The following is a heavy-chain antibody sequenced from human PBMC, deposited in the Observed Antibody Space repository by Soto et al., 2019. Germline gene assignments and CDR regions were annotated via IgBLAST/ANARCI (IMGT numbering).Heavy chain of an antibody. V-gene: IGHV4-34*01. J-gene: IGHJ4*02. CDR3: ARAWGGYFDF. D-gene: IGHD3-16*01. CDR1: GGSFSGYY. CDR2: INHSGST. Sequence: SETLSLTCAVYGGSFSGYYWSWIRQPPGKGLEWIGEINHSGSTNYNPSLKSRVTISVDTSKNQFSLKLSSVTAADTAVYYCARAWGGYFDFWGQGTLVT.